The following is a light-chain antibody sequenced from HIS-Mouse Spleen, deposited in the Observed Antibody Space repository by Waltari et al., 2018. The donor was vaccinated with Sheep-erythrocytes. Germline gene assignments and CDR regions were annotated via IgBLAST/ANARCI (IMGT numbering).Light chain of an antibody. V-gene: IGKV3-11*01. CDR1: QSVSSY. CDR2: DAA. CDR3: QQRSNWYT. Sequence: EIVLTQSPATLSLSPGERATLSCRASQSVSSYLAWYQQKPGQAPRLRIYDAANRATGIPARFSGSGSGTDFTLTISSLEPEDIAVYYCQQRSNWYTFGQGTKLEIK. J-gene: IGKJ2*01.